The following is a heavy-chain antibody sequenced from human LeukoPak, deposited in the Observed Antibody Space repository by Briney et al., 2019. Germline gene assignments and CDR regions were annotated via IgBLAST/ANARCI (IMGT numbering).Heavy chain of an antibody. D-gene: IGHD6-19*01. CDR3: ARVIEAVAGTGGGY. Sequence: ASVKVSCKASGYTFTSYGISWVRQAPGQGLEWMGWISAYNGNTNYAQKFQGRVTMTRDTSISTAYMELSRLRSDDTAVYYCARVIEAVAGTGGGYWGQGTLVTVSS. CDR1: GYTFTSYG. J-gene: IGHJ4*02. V-gene: IGHV1-18*01. CDR2: ISAYNGNT.